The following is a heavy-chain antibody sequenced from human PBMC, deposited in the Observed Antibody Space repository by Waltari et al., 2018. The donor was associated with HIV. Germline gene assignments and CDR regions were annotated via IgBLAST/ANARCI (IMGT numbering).Heavy chain of an antibody. CDR2: IYTSGST. V-gene: IGHV4-4*07. CDR3: ARGRYSYGDGWFDP. J-gene: IGHJ5*02. CDR1: GGSISSYY. Sequence: QVQLQASGPGLVKPSETLSLTCTVSGGSISSYYWSWIRQPAGKGLEWIGRIYTSGSTNYNPSLKSRVTMSVDTSKNQFSLKLSSVTAADTAVYYCARGRYSYGDGWFDPWGQGTLVTVSS. D-gene: IGHD5-18*01.